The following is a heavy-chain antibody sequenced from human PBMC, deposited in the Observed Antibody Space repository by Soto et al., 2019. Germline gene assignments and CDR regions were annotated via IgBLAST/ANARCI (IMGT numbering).Heavy chain of an antibody. Sequence: QVQLQESGPGLVKPSETLSLTCTVSGGSISSYYWSWIRQPPGKGLEWIGYIYYSGSTNYNPSLKSRVTISVDTSNNQLSLNLSSVTAANTAVNYCAREFHPTYYYESSSLDWLYPCDQGTLVTVSS. CDR1: GGSISSYY. J-gene: IGHJ5*02. CDR2: IYYSGST. D-gene: IGHD3-22*01. V-gene: IGHV4-59*01. CDR3: AREFHPTYYYESSSLDWLYP.